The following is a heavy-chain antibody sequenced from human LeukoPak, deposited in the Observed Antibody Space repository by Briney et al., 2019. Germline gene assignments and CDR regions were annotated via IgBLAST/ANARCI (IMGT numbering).Heavy chain of an antibody. CDR1: GFTFSSYS. V-gene: IGHV3-21*01. CDR3: AKDGVGGQGAFDI. J-gene: IGHJ3*02. CDR2: ISSSSSYI. D-gene: IGHD2-8*01. Sequence: GGSLRLSCAASGFTFSSYSMNWVRQAPGKGLEWVSSISSSSSYIYYADSVKGRFTISRDNAKNSLYLQMNSLRAEDTAVYYCAKDGVGGQGAFDIWGQGTMVTVSS.